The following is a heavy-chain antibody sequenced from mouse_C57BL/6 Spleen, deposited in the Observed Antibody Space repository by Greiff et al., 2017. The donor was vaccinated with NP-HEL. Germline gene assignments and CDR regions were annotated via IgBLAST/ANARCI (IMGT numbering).Heavy chain of an antibody. CDR3: TTSTTSWTDY. D-gene: IGHD5-5*01. Sequence: VQLKESGAELVRPGASVKLSCTASGFNIKDDYMHWVKQRPEQGLEWIGWIDPENGDTEYASKFQGKATITADTSSNTAYLQLSSLTSEDTAVYYCTTSTTSWTDYWGQGTSVTVSS. V-gene: IGHV14-4*01. J-gene: IGHJ4*01. CDR1: GFNIKDDY. CDR2: IDPENGDT.